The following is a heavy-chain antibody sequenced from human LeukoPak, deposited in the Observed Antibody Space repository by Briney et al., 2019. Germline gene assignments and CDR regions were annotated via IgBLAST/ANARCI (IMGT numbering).Heavy chain of an antibody. D-gene: IGHD4-17*01. CDR1: GGTFSSYA. Sequence: GASVKVSCKASGGTFSSYAISWVRQAPGQGLEWMGGIIPIFGTANYAQKFRGRVTITADKSTSTAYMELSSLRSEDTAVYYCASSPGDYGDYDDAFDIWGQGTMVTVSS. V-gene: IGHV1-69*06. CDR2: IIPIFGTA. CDR3: ASSPGDYGDYDDAFDI. J-gene: IGHJ3*02.